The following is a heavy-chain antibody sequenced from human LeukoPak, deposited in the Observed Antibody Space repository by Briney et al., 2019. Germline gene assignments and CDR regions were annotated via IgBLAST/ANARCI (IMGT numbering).Heavy chain of an antibody. V-gene: IGHV3-23*01. CDR3: AKDVAAAGPPLDY. D-gene: IGHD6-13*01. CDR1: GFTSSSYA. J-gene: IGHJ4*02. Sequence: GGSLRLSCAASGFTSSSYAMSWVRQAPGKGLEWVSAISGSGGSTYYADSVKGRLTISRDNSKNTLYLQMNSLRAEDTAVYYCAKDVAAAGPPLDYWGQGTLVTVSS. CDR2: ISGSGGST.